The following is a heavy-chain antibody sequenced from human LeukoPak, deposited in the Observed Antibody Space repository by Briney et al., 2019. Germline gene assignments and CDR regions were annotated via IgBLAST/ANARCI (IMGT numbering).Heavy chain of an antibody. CDR3: ARTLRTFNWFDP. CDR2: MNEDGSEE. Sequence: GGSLRLSCGASGFTFSSYWMTCVRQAPGKGLEWVANMNEDGSEEYYVDSVKGRFTVSRDNAKNSLYLQMNSLRAEDTAVYYCARTLRTFNWFDPWGQGTLVTVSS. CDR1: GFTFSSYW. D-gene: IGHD3-16*01. J-gene: IGHJ5*02. V-gene: IGHV3-7*01.